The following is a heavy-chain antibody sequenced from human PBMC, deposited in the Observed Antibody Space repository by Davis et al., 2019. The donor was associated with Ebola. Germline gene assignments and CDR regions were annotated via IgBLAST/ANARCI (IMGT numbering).Heavy chain of an antibody. CDR2: VSYDGSIE. J-gene: IGHJ6*02. CDR3: AREGRIGGIYYYNGLDV. D-gene: IGHD3-10*01. CDR1: GFTFTTYA. Sequence: GESLKISCAASGFTFTTYAMHWVRQAPGKGLEWVAVVSYDGSIEYYADSVKGRFTVSRDNSKNMLHLQMNTLRPEDTAVYYCAREGRIGGIYYYNGLDVWGQGTTVTVSS. V-gene: IGHV3-30-3*01.